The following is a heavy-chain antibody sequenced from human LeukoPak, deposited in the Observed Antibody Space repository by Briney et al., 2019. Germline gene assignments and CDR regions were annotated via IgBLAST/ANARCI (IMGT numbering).Heavy chain of an antibody. Sequence: GGSLRLSCAASGFTFSSYGMSWVRQAPGKGLEWVSGISGSGGFTYYTDSLKGRFTISRDNSKNMLYLQMNSLRVEDTAVYYCAKGHGSTWYDGLYYFHYWGQGTLVTVPS. CDR2: ISGSGGFT. CDR1: GFTFSSYG. D-gene: IGHD6-13*01. CDR3: AKGHGSTWYDGLYYFHY. J-gene: IGHJ4*02. V-gene: IGHV3-23*01.